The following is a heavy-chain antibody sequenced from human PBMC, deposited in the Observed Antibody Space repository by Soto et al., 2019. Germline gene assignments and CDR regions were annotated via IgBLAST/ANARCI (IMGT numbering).Heavy chain of an antibody. J-gene: IGHJ4*01. D-gene: IGHD3-10*01. CDR2: IYNSGNT. Sequence: SETLSLTCTVSGGSISSSFYWHCIRQPPGKGLEWIGSIYNSGNTYYNPSLKSRVTISVDTAKNQFSLKLSSVTAADTAVYYCARQYYFGSQFNHWGHGTLVTVSS. CDR3: ARQYYFGSQFNH. CDR1: GGSISSSFY. V-gene: IGHV4-39*01.